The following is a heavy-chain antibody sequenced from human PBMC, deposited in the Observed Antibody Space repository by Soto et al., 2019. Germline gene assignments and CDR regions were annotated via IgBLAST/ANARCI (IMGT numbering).Heavy chain of an antibody. J-gene: IGHJ3*02. CDR1: GFTFSSYS. CDR3: ARVLRYFDWDYAFDI. V-gene: IGHV3-21*01. D-gene: IGHD3-9*01. CDR2: ISSSSSYI. Sequence: SLRLSCAASGFTFSSYSMNWVRQAPGKGLEWVSSISSSSSYIYYADSVKGRFTISRDNAKNSLYLQMNSLRAEDTAVYYCARVLRYFDWDYAFDIWGQGTMVTVSS.